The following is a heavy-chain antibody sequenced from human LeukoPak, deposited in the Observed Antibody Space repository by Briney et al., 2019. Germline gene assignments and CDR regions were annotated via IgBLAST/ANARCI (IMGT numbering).Heavy chain of an antibody. V-gene: IGHV3-7*01. J-gene: IGHJ4*02. CDR3: AKSRLGRDYDLYYVLGRVPFDY. D-gene: IGHD5-12*01. CDR1: GFTFSNYW. Sequence: GGSLRLSCTASGFTFSNYWMNWVRQAPGKGLEWVANIKQDGGEKYYVDSVKGRFTISRDNSKNTLYLQMNSLRAEDTAVYYCAKSRLGRDYDLYYVLGRVPFDYWGQGTLVTVSS. CDR2: IKQDGGEK.